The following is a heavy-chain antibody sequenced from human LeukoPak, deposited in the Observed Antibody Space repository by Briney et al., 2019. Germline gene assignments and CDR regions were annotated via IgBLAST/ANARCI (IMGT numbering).Heavy chain of an antibody. J-gene: IGHJ5*02. CDR3: ARVAYGSSWFDP. D-gene: IGHD2-2*01. V-gene: IGHV4-34*01. Sequence: SETLSLTCAVYGGSFSGYYWSWIRQPPGKGLEWIGEINHSGSTNYNPSLKSRVTISIDTSKSQFSLTLTSVTAADTAVYYCARVAYGSSWFDPWGQGTLVIVSS. CDR1: GGSFSGYY. CDR2: INHSGST.